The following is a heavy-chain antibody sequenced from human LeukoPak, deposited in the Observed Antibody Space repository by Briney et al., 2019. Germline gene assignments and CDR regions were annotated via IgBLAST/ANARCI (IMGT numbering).Heavy chain of an antibody. Sequence: SVKVSCKASGGTFSSYAISWVRQAPGQGLEWMGGIIPIFGTANYAQKFQGRVTITTDESTSTAYMELSSLRSDDTAVYFCARAGVTAGDTRYFVHWGQGALITVSS. CDR1: GGTFSSYA. D-gene: IGHD6-13*01. CDR3: ARAGVTAGDTRYFVH. CDR2: IIPIFGTA. V-gene: IGHV1-69*05. J-gene: IGHJ1*01.